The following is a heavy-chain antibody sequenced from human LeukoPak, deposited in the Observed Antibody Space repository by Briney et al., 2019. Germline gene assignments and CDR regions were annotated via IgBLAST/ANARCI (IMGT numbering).Heavy chain of an antibody. D-gene: IGHD3-22*01. CDR2: IIPIFGTA. Sequence: GASVKVSCKASGGTFSSYAISWVRQAPGQGLEWIGRIIPIFGTANYAQKFQGRVTITTDESTSTAYMELSSLRSEDTAVYYCARVYYYDSSGSYYFDYWGQGTLVTVSS. CDR3: ARVYYYDSSGSYYFDY. CDR1: GGTFSSYA. J-gene: IGHJ4*02. V-gene: IGHV1-69*05.